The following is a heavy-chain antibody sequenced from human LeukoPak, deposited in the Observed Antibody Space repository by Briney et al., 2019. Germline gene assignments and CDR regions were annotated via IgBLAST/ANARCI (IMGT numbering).Heavy chain of an antibody. J-gene: IGHJ4*02. CDR3: TKDRRGPAAGTWYFDS. CDR2: ITAIDGRT. D-gene: IGHD6-13*01. V-gene: IGHV3-23*01. CDR1: GFSFSSTT. Sequence: GGSLRLPCVASGFSFSSTTMGWVRQAPGRGLEWVSSITAIDGRTYYADSVRGRFIISRDNSKNTVYLQLNSLRAGDTAIYYCTKDRRGPAAGTWYFDSWGQGTLVTVSS.